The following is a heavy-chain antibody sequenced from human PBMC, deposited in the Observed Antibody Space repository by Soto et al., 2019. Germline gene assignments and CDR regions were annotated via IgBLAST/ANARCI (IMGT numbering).Heavy chain of an antibody. CDR3: ARARRGGDWDPVGEYFQH. CDR2: IIPILGIA. Sequence: ASVKVSCKASGGTFSSYTISWVRQAPGQGLEWMGRIIPILGIANYAQKFQGRVTITADKSTSTAYMELSSLRSEDTAVYYCARARRGGDWDPVGEYFQHWGQGTLVTVSS. J-gene: IGHJ1*01. V-gene: IGHV1-69*02. D-gene: IGHD2-21*01. CDR1: GGTFSSYT.